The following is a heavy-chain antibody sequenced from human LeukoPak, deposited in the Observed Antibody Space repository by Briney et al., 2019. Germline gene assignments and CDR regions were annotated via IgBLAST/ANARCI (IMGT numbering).Heavy chain of an antibody. Sequence: SETLSLTCTVSGYSICSGYYWGWIRQPPGKGLEWIGGINHSGSTYYNPSLTSRVTISVDTSKNQFSLKLSSVTAADTAVYYCARASKGSGWYFVVAFDIWGQGTMVTVSS. CDR3: ARASKGSGWYFVVAFDI. J-gene: IGHJ3*02. V-gene: IGHV4-38-2*02. D-gene: IGHD6-19*01. CDR2: INHSGST. CDR1: GYSICSGYY.